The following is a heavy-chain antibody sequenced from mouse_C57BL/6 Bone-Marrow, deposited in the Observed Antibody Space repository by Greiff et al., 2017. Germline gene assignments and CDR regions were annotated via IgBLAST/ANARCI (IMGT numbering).Heavy chain of an antibody. CDR1: GFTFSDYG. CDR3: ARGHYGNPFAY. V-gene: IGHV5-17*01. Sequence: EVKLVESGGGLVKPGGSLKLSCAASGFTFSDYGMHWVRQAPEKGLEWVAYISSGSSTIYYADTVKGRFTISRDNAKNTLFLQMTSLRSEDTAMYYCARGHYGNPFAYWGQGTLVTVSA. D-gene: IGHD2-1*01. CDR2: ISSGSSTI. J-gene: IGHJ3*01.